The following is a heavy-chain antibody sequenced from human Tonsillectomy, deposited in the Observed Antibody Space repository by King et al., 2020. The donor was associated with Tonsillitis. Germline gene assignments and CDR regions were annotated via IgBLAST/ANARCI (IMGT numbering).Heavy chain of an antibody. V-gene: IGHV1-2*02. Sequence: VQLVQSGAEVKKPGASVKVSCKASGYTFTDYSVHWVRQAPGQGLEWMGWIDPNSGGTNYAQNFKVKVTMTWDTSITTASMELSRLRSDDTAVYYCATEGLAFDYWGQGTLVTVSS. CDR3: ATEGLAFDY. CDR1: GYTFTDYS. J-gene: IGHJ4*02. CDR2: IDPNSGGT.